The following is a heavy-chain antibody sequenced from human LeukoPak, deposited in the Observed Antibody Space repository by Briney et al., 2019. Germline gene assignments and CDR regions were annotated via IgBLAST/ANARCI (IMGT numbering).Heavy chain of an antibody. Sequence: GGSLSLSCAASGFTFSAYSMSWVRQAPGKGPEWVAGISGGAGSPVYADSVKGRFTISRDNSQNMLFLQMDSLRAEDTALYYCAKRCSVARGTTGWDHWGQGTLVTVSS. CDR3: AKRCSVARGTTGWDH. CDR1: GFTFSAYS. V-gene: IGHV3-23*01. J-gene: IGHJ4*02. D-gene: IGHD1-1*01. CDR2: ISGGAGSP.